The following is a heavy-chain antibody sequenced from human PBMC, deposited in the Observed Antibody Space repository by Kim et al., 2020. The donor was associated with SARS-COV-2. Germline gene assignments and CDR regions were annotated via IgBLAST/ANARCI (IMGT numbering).Heavy chain of an antibody. CDR3: ARGPYDSRGYFSGYFDN. Sequence: SVKGRFTISRNNSWNTLYLEMNSLRPEDTAVYYCARGPYDSRGYFSGYFDNWGQGTLVTVSS. D-gene: IGHD3-22*01. J-gene: IGHJ4*02. V-gene: IGHV3-53*04.